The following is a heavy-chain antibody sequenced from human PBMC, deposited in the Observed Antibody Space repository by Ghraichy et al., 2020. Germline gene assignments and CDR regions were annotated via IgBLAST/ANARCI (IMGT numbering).Heavy chain of an antibody. Sequence: SVKVSCKASGGTFSSYAISWVRQAPGQGLEWMGGIIPIFGTANYAQKFQGRVTITADESTSTAYMELSSLRSEDTAVYYCARGGSSGYLNWFDPWGQGTLVTVSS. J-gene: IGHJ5*02. D-gene: IGHD3-22*01. V-gene: IGHV1-69*13. CDR3: ARGGSSGYLNWFDP. CDR1: GGTFSSYA. CDR2: IIPIFGTA.